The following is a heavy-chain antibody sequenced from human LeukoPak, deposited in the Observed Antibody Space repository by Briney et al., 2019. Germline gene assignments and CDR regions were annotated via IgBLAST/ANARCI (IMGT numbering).Heavy chain of an antibody. D-gene: IGHD1-14*01. CDR3: AYNRDFALDN. CDR2: IYHSGGA. Sequence: PSETLSLACAVSGVPIASHSWWSWVRQPPGKGLEWIGEIYHSGGANYKPSLKSRVTMSVDTSNNHFSLKLTSVTAADTAVYFCAYNRDFALDNWGQGTLVTVSS. V-gene: IGHV4/OR15-8*01. CDR1: GVPIASHSW. J-gene: IGHJ4*02.